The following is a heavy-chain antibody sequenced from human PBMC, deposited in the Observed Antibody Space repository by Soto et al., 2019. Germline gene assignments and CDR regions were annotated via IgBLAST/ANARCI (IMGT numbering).Heavy chain of an antibody. Sequence: PSETLSLTCAVSGYSISSGYYWGWIRQPPGKGLEWIGSIYHSGSTYYNPSLKSRVTISVDTSKNQFSLKLSYVTAADTAVYYCARAGCSSTSCYGGWFDPWGQGTLVTVSS. CDR1: GYSISSGYY. CDR3: ARAGCSSTSCYGGWFDP. J-gene: IGHJ5*02. D-gene: IGHD2-2*01. V-gene: IGHV4-38-2*01. CDR2: IYHSGST.